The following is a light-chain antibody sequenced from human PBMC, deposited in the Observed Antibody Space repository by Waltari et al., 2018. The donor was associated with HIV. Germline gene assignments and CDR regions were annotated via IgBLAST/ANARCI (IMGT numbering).Light chain of an antibody. CDR3: MQGTYWPFT. V-gene: IGKV2-30*01. CDR2: EVS. CDR1: QSLLFSDGNTY. Sequence: DVVMTQSPLSPSVTLGQTASISCRASQSLLFSDGNTYLNWFQQRPGQSPRRLIHEVSDRDSGVPDRFSGSGSGTDFTLQISRVEAEDVGVYYCMQGTYWPFTFGPGTKVDIK. J-gene: IGKJ3*01.